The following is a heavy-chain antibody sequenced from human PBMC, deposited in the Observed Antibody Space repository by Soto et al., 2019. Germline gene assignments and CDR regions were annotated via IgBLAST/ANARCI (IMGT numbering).Heavy chain of an antibody. CDR2: INAGNGNT. Sequence: QVQLVQSGAEEKKPGASVKVSCKASGYTFTSYAMHWVRQAPGQRLEWMGWINAGNGNTKYSQKFQGRVTITRDTSASSADMELGSLRSEDTAVYYCATDTVNDAFDIWGQGTMVTVSS. V-gene: IGHV1-3*05. D-gene: IGHD4-17*01. J-gene: IGHJ3*02. CDR1: GYTFTSYA. CDR3: ATDTVNDAFDI.